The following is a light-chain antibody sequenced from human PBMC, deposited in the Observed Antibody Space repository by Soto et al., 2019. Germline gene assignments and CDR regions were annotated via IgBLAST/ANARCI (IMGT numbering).Light chain of an antibody. Sequence: EIVLTQSPGTVSLSPGERATLSCSASQSVTSSYLAWYQQKPGQAPRLLIYGASSRATGIPDRFSGSGAGTDFTLTISRLEPEDFAVYYCQQYGDSPLTFGGGTKVGIK. V-gene: IGKV3-20*01. CDR2: GAS. CDR1: QSVTSSY. CDR3: QQYGDSPLT. J-gene: IGKJ4*01.